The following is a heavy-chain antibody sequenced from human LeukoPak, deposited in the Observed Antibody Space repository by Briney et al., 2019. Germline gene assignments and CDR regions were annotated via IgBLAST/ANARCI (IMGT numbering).Heavy chain of an antibody. CDR3: ARGRDSYSNQHLFDY. CDR2: IIPIFGTA. Sequence: ASVKVSCKASGGTFSSYAISWVRQAPGQGLEWMGGIIPIFGTANYAQKFQGRVTITADESTSTAYMELSSLRSEDTAVYYCARGRDSYSNQHLFDYWGQGTLVTVSS. CDR1: GGTFSSYA. V-gene: IGHV1-69*01. D-gene: IGHD4-11*01. J-gene: IGHJ4*02.